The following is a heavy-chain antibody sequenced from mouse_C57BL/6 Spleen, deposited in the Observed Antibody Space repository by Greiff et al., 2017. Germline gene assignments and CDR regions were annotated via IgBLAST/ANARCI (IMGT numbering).Heavy chain of an antibody. Sequence: VQLKESGPGLVKPSQSLSLTCSVTGYSITSGYYWNWIRQFPGNKLEWMGYISYDGSNNYNPSRKNRISITRDTSKNQFFLKLNSVTTEDTATYYCARRAGTGWYFDVWGTGTTVTVSS. CDR2: ISYDGSN. D-gene: IGHD3-3*01. CDR3: ARRAGTGWYFDV. CDR1: GYSITSGYY. J-gene: IGHJ1*03. V-gene: IGHV3-6*01.